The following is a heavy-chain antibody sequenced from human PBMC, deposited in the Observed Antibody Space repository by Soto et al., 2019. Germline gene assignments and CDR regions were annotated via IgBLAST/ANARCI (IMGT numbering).Heavy chain of an antibody. CDR1: GNSFPNYW. CDR3: ARVYCGGDCPLDY. V-gene: IGHV5-51*01. CDR2: IYPYDSDT. Sequence: GESLKISCKGSGNSFPNYWIAWVRQMPGKGLEWMGLIYPYDSDTRYSPSFQGQVTFSADKSISTAYLQWSSLKASDSAMYYCARVYCGGDCPLDYWGQGTLVTVSS. D-gene: IGHD2-21*02. J-gene: IGHJ4*02.